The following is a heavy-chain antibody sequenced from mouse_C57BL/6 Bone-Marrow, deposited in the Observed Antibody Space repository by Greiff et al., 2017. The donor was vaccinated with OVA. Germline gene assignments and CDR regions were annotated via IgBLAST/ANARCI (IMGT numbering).Heavy chain of an antibody. J-gene: IGHJ2*01. CDR1: GFTFSDYG. CDR2: ISSGSSTI. CDR3: ARPYDYVYYFDY. D-gene: IGHD2-4*01. V-gene: IGHV5-17*01. Sequence: EVQLVESGGGLVKPGGSLKLSCAASGFTFSDYGMHWVRQAPEKGLEWVAYISSGSSTIYYADTVKGRFTISRDNAKNTLFLQMTSLRAEDTAMYYCARPYDYVYYFDYWGQGTTLTVSS.